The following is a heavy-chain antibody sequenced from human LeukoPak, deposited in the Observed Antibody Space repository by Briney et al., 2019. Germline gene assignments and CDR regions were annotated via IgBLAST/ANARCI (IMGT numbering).Heavy chain of an antibody. CDR2: VNPNSGNT. CDR3: AREGAAAEEVNWFDP. Sequence: GASVKVSCKASGYTFTGYYMHWVRQAPGQGLEWMGWVNPNSGNTHYAQKFQDRVTMTRDTSISTAYMELNSLRSDDTAVYYCAREGAAAEEVNWFDPWGQGTLVTVSP. J-gene: IGHJ5*02. D-gene: IGHD6-25*01. CDR1: GYTFTGYY. V-gene: IGHV1-2*02.